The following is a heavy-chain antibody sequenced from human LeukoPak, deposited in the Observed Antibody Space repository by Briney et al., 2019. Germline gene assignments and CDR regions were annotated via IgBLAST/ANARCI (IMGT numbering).Heavy chain of an antibody. CDR1: GFTFSSYA. Sequence: VGSLRLSCAASGFTFSSYAMSWVRQAPGKGLEWVSAIGGSGGSTYYADSVKGRFTISRDNSKNTLYLQMNSLRAEDTAVYYCAKPQYYYDSSGYYSEYFQHWGQGTLVTVSS. D-gene: IGHD3-22*01. V-gene: IGHV3-23*01. CDR2: IGGSGGST. CDR3: AKPQYYYDSSGYYSEYFQH. J-gene: IGHJ1*01.